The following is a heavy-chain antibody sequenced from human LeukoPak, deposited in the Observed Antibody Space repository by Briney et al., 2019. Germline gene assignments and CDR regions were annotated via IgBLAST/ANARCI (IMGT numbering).Heavy chain of an antibody. J-gene: IGHJ4*02. CDR1: GFTFSSYS. V-gene: IGHV3-21*01. Sequence: GGSLRLSCAASGFTFSSYSMNWVRQAPGQGLEWVSSISSSSSYIYYADSVKGRFTISRDNAKNSLYLQMNSLRAEDTAVYYCARSRDGYNFVYWGQGTLVTVSS. D-gene: IGHD5-24*01. CDR3: ARSRDGYNFVY. CDR2: ISSSSSYI.